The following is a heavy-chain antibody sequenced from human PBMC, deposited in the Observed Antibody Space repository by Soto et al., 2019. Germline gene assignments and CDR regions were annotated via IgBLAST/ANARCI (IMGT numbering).Heavy chain of an antibody. V-gene: IGHV3-21*01. CDR1: GFTFSSYS. D-gene: IGHD6-13*01. J-gene: IGHJ3*02. CDR3: ARDKQQLVNGPHDAFDI. CDR2: ISSSCSYI. Sequence: GGSLRLSCAASGFTFSSYSMNWVRQAPGKGLEWVSSISSSCSYIYYADSVKGRFTISRDNAKNSLYLQMNSLRAEDTAVYYCARDKQQLVNGPHDAFDIWGQGTMVTVSS.